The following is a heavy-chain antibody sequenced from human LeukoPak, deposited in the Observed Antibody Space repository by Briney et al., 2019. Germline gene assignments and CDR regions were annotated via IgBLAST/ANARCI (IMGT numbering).Heavy chain of an antibody. D-gene: IGHD1-26*01. Sequence: TSETLSLTCTVSGYSISSGYYWGWIRQPPGKGLEWIGSIYHSGSTYYNPSLKSRVTISVDTSKNQFSLKLSSVTAADTAVYYCARVPRATNDEEYFQHWGQGTLVTVSS. CDR1: GYSISSGYY. CDR3: ARVPRATNDEEYFQH. J-gene: IGHJ1*01. CDR2: IYHSGST. V-gene: IGHV4-38-2*02.